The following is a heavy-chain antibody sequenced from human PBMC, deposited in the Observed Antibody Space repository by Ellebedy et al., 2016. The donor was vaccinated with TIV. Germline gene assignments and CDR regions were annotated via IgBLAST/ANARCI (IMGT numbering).Heavy chain of an antibody. D-gene: IGHD2-15*01. J-gene: IGHJ4*02. Sequence: GGSLRLSXAASGFTFSSYAMSWVRQAPGKGLEWVSTITGSGGSTYYADSVKGRFTISRDNSKNTLYLQMNSLRSEDTAVYYCAKVYCSGGSCYSRGGKMYYFDYWGQGTLVTVSS. CDR2: ITGSGGST. CDR3: AKVYCSGGSCYSRGGKMYYFDY. CDR1: GFTFSSYA. V-gene: IGHV3-23*01.